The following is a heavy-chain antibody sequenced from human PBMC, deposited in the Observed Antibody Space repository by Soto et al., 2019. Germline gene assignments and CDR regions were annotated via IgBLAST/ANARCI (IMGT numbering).Heavy chain of an antibody. J-gene: IGHJ4*02. D-gene: IGHD3-10*01. CDR2: VNPNNGAT. Sequence: QVQLVQSGAELKKPGASVKVSCKASGYTFSNYDMNWVRQATGQGPEWSGWVNPNNGATGYAQKFQGRVTLTTDISTTTAYMELTSLRSEDTAIYYCANVSRKGSAIDFDYWGQGTLITVSS. CDR1: GYTFSNYD. V-gene: IGHV1-8*01. CDR3: ANVSRKGSAIDFDY.